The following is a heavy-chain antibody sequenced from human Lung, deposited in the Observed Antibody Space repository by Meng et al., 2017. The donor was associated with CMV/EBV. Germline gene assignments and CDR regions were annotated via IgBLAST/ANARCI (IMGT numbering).Heavy chain of an antibody. CDR1: GFTFSTYA. CDR3: ARALRGYAYPRDAFGV. Sequence: GGSXRLXCAASGFTFSTYAMNWVRQAPGKGLEWVSSISGSTSSDTHYADSVGGRFTISRDNSKNTLFLHLSSLRVEDTAIYYCARALRGYAYPRDAFGVWXQGTMVTVSS. V-gene: IGHV3-23*01. CDR2: ISGSTSSDT. D-gene: IGHD5-18*01. J-gene: IGHJ3*01.